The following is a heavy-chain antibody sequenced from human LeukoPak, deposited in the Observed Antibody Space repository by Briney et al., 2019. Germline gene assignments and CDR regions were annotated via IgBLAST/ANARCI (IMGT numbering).Heavy chain of an antibody. D-gene: IGHD5-24*01. CDR2: INGDGSST. V-gene: IGHV3-74*01. CDR1: GFTFSSYW. Sequence: GGSLRLSCAASGFTFSSYWLHWVRHAPGKGLVLVSRINGDGSSTSYADSEKARFTISRDNAKNTLYLQMNSLRAEDTAVYYCASPRYSYGVPTDYWGQGTLVTVSS. CDR3: ASPRYSYGVPTDY. J-gene: IGHJ4*02.